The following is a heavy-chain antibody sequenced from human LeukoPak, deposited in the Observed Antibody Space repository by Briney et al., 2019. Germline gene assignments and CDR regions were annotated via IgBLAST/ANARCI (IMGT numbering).Heavy chain of an antibody. CDR1: GYTFTSYY. J-gene: IGHJ3*02. CDR2: INPSGGST. D-gene: IGHD3-22*01. CDR3: ARDYSRRGKNYYDSSGYYHAFDI. V-gene: IGHV1-46*01. Sequence: ASVKVSCKASGYTFTSYYMHWVRQAPGQGLEWMGLINPSGGSTSYAQKFQGRVTMTRDTSTSTVYMELSSLRSEDTAVYYCARDYSRRGKNYYDSSGYYHAFDIWGRGTMVTVSS.